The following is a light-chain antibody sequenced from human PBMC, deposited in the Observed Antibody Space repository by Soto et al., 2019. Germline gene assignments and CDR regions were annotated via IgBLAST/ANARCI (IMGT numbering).Light chain of an antibody. Sequence: DIQMTQSPSTLSASVGDIVTITCRASQSISSWLAWYQQKPGKAPKLLIYDASSLEGGVPSRFSGSGSGTEFTLTISSLQPDDFATYYCQQYNSYSPTFXQGTKVDI. CDR1: QSISSW. V-gene: IGKV1-5*01. J-gene: IGKJ1*01. CDR2: DAS. CDR3: QQYNSYSPT.